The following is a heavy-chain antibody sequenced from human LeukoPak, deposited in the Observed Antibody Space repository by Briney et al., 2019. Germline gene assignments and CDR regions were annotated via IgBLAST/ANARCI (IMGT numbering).Heavy chain of an antibody. CDR2: IYYSGST. D-gene: IGHD3-10*01. CDR1: GGSLSSYF. Sequence: PSETLSLTCTVSGGSLSSYFWSWIRQPPGKGLEWIGYIYYSGSTNYNPSLKSRVTISVDTSKNQFSLKLSSVTAADTAVYYCARGVLWFGELWGLDYWGQGTLVTVSS. J-gene: IGHJ4*02. CDR3: ARGVLWFGELWGLDY. V-gene: IGHV4-59*01.